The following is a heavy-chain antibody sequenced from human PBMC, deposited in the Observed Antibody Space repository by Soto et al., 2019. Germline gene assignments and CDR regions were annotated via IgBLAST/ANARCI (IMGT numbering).Heavy chain of an antibody. Sequence: QVQLVESGGGVVQPGRSLRLSCAASGFTFSSYGMHWVRQAPGKGLEWVAVIWYDGSNKYYADSVKGRFTISRDNSKNTLYLQMNSLRAEDTAVYYCARGLGYTYGIDYWGQGTLATVSS. D-gene: IGHD5-18*01. CDR3: ARGLGYTYGIDY. V-gene: IGHV3-33*01. CDR1: GFTFSSYG. J-gene: IGHJ4*02. CDR2: IWYDGSNK.